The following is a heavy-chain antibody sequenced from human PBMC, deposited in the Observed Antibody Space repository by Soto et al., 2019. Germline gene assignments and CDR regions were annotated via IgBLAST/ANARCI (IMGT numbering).Heavy chain of an antibody. V-gene: IGHV1-2*02. CDR2: INPNSGGT. J-gene: IGHJ4*02. Sequence: ASVKVSCKASGYTFTGYYMHWVRQAPGQGLEWMGWINPNSGGTNYAQKFQGRVTMTRDTSISTAYMELSRLRSDDTAVYYCARVFLLRQQLVNFDYWGQGTLVTVSS. CDR3: ARVFLLRQQLVNFDY. CDR1: GYTFTGYY. D-gene: IGHD6-13*01.